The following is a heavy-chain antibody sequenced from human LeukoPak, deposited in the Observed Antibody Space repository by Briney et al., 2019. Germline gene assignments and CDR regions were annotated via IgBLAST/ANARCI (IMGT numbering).Heavy chain of an antibody. CDR2: ISGSGDST. D-gene: IGHD5-12*01. V-gene: IGHV3-23*01. J-gene: IGHJ4*02. CDR1: GFTFSGYA. CDR3: AKVRGYSGYGYFDY. Sequence: GGSLKLPCPASGFTFSGYALGWVRQAPGKGLEWVQFISGSGDSTYYADPVKGRFTISRDNSKNTLYLQMKSLRVEDTAVYYCAKVRGYSGYGYFDYWGQGTLVTVSS.